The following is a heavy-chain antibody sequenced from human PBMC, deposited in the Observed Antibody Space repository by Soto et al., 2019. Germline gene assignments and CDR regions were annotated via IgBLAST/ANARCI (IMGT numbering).Heavy chain of an antibody. CDR1: GFTFSDYY. CDR3: ARDRGTADHNWFDP. Sequence: GGSLRLSCAASGFTFSDYYMSWIRQAPGKGLEWVSYISSSGSTIYYADSVKGRFTISRDNAKNSLYLQMNSLRAEDTAVYYCARDRGTADHNWFDPWGQGTLVTVSS. D-gene: IGHD2-21*02. CDR2: ISSSGSTI. J-gene: IGHJ5*02. V-gene: IGHV3-11*01.